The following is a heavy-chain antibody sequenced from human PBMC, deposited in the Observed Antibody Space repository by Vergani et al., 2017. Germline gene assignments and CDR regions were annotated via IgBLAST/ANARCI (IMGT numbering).Heavy chain of an antibody. CDR1: GGSISSGDYY. CDR3: ARAAARTLYGMDV. Sequence: QVQLQESGPGLVKPSQTLSLTCTVSGGSISSGDYYWSWTRQHPGKGLEWIGYIYYSGSTYYNPSLKSRVTISIDTSKNQFSLQLRSVPAADTAVYYCARAAARTLYGMDVWGQGTTVTVSS. V-gene: IGHV4-31*03. CDR2: IYYSGST. J-gene: IGHJ6*02. D-gene: IGHD6-13*01.